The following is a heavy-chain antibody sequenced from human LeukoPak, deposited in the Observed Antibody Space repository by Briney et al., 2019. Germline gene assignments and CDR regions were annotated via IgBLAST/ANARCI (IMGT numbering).Heavy chain of an antibody. CDR2: VYATGGTT. Sequence: ASVKVSCKAYEDTFTYYHIHWVRQAPGQGGEWMGAVYATGGTTINTQNFQGRVTMTRDTSTGTVYMELSSLRFEDTAMYYCATEAPRSYYFDYWGQGILVTVSS. J-gene: IGHJ4*02. CDR3: ATEAPRSYYFDY. CDR1: EDTFTYYH. V-gene: IGHV1-46*01.